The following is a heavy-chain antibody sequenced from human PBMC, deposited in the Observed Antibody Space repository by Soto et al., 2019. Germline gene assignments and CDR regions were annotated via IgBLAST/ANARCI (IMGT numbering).Heavy chain of an antibody. CDR1: GGTFSSYS. Sequence: GGSMKVSCKGFGGTFSSYSFSWVRQAPGQGLEWMGGIIPIFGTANYAQKYQGRVTITADESTSTAYMELSSLRSEDTAVYYCARVMMGYHLGYYGMDVWGQGTTVTVSS. J-gene: IGHJ6*02. D-gene: IGHD5-18*01. CDR3: ARVMMGYHLGYYGMDV. V-gene: IGHV1-69*01. CDR2: IIPIFGTA.